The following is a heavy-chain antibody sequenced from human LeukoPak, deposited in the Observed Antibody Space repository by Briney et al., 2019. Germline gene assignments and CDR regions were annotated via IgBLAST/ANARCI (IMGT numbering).Heavy chain of an antibody. CDR1: GFTFSSYG. CDR3: AKDLTQNTYEGSPGLDV. D-gene: IGHD2/OR15-2a*01. V-gene: IGHV3-30*02. Sequence: QTGGSLRLSCAASGFTFSSYGMHWVRQAPGKGLEWVAFIRHDGSNKFHADSVKGRFTISRDNSKNTVYLQMNSLRAEDTAVYYCAKDLTQNTYEGSPGLDVWGKGTTVTVSS. J-gene: IGHJ6*04. CDR2: IRHDGSNK.